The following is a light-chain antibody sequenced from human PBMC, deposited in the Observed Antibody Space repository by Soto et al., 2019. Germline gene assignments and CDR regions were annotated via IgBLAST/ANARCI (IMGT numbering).Light chain of an antibody. J-gene: IGKJ5*01. CDR2: DIS. CDR3: QQRSNRIT. V-gene: IGKV3-11*01. Sequence: EFVLTQSPATLSLSPGERAILSCRASQSVAGALAWYQQKPGQAPRLLIYDISTRAAAIPARFSGSGSGTDFTLNVSSLEPEDFALYYFQQRSNRITFGQGTRLEIK. CDR1: QSVAGA.